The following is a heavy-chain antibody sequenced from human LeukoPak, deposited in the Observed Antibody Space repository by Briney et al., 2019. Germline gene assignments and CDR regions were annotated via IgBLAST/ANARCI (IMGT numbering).Heavy chain of an antibody. D-gene: IGHD3-3*01. CDR3: VRDLADYWFDP. CDR1: GGSFSGYY. V-gene: IGHV4-34*01. J-gene: IGHJ5*02. CDR2: INHSGST. Sequence: PSETLSLTCAVYGGSFSGYYWSWIRQPPGKGLEWIGEINHSGSTNYNPSLKSRVTISADTSQNQFSLKLSSVTAADTAVYYCVRDLADYWFDPWGQGTLVTDSS.